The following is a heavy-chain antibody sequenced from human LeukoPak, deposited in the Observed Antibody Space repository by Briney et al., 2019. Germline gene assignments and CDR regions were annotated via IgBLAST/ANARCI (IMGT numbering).Heavy chain of an antibody. J-gene: IGHJ4*02. D-gene: IGHD3-9*01. CDR1: GFTFSSYA. CDR2: ISYDGSNK. V-gene: IGHV3-30-3*01. CDR3: ARGGAYYDILTGGYYFDY. Sequence: GGSLRLSCAASGFTFSSYAMHWVRQAPGKGLEWVAVISYDGSNKYYADSVKGRFTISRDNSKNTLYLQMNSLRAEDTAVYYCARGGAYYDILTGGYYFDYWGQGTLVTVSS.